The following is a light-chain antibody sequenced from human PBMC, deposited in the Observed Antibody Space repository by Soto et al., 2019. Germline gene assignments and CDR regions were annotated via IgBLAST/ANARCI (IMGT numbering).Light chain of an antibody. J-gene: IGKJ4*01. CDR1: QGISSR. Sequence: DIPMTQSPSSVSASVGDRVTITCRASQGISSRLAWYQKKQGKAPNLLIYAASSLHSGVPSRISGRGSVTDFTLTIGSLQPEDFATYYCQQTNSFPLTFGGGTKVEIK. CDR2: AAS. V-gene: IGKV1-12*01. CDR3: QQTNSFPLT.